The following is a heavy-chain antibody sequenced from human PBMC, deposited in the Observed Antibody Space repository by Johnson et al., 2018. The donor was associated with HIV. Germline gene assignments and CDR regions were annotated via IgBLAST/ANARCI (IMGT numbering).Heavy chain of an antibody. V-gene: IGHV3-20*04. CDR2: INWNGATP. CDR1: GFTFSTYV. D-gene: IGHD2-2*01. J-gene: IGHJ3*02. Sequence: VHLVESGGGVVQPGRSLRLSCAASGFTFSTYVMYWVRQAPGKGLEWVSGINWNGATPGSADSVKGRFTISRDNAKNFLYLQMNSLTAEDTALYYCASCSDQVLLGGDGFDIWGQGTMVTVSS. CDR3: ASCSDQVLLGGDGFDI.